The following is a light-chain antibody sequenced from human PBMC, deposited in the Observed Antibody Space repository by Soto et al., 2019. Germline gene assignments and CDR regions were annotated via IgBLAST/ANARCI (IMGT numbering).Light chain of an antibody. V-gene: IGKV3-20*01. CDR3: QQYGSSPRT. CDR2: GAS. Sequence: EIVLTQSPGTLSLSPGERATLSCRASQSVSSGYLAWYQHKHGQAPRLLIFGASIRSAGIPDRFTGSGSGADLTITISRLEPEDFAVYYCQQYGSSPRTFGQGTKVDIK. CDR1: QSVSSGY. J-gene: IGKJ1*01.